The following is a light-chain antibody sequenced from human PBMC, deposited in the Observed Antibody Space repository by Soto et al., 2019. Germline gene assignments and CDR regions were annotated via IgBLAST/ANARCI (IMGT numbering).Light chain of an antibody. V-gene: IGKV1-5*03. J-gene: IGKJ5*01. CDR1: QSINDR. CDR3: QQYDNLIT. CDR2: KAS. Sequence: DIQMTQSPSTLSASVGDRVSITCRASQSINDRLAWYQQTPGKAPKLLIFKASTSQTGVPSTFSGSGSGTEFTLTISSLQPDDVATYYCQQYDNLITFGQGTRLEIK.